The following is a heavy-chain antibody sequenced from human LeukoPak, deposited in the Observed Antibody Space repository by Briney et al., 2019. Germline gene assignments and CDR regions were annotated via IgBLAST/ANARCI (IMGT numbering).Heavy chain of an antibody. V-gene: IGHV3-48*03. CDR1: GFTFRNYA. CDR3: ARVLDSYGYFYLDY. CDR2: ISSSGSTI. J-gene: IGHJ4*02. D-gene: IGHD5-18*01. Sequence: PGRSLRLSCAASGFTFRNYAMHWVRQAPGKGLEWVSYISSSGSTIYYADSVKGRFTISRDNAKNSLYLQMNSLRAEDTAVYYCARVLDSYGYFYLDYWGQGTLVTVSS.